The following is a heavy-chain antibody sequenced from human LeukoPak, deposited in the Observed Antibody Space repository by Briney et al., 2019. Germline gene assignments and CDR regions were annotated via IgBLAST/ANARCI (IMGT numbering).Heavy chain of an antibody. CDR2: INHSGST. D-gene: IGHD2-15*01. J-gene: IGHJ4*02. CDR1: GGSFSGYY. CDR3: VLLSNYFDY. Sequence: PSETLSLTCAVYGGSFSGYYWSWIRQPPRKGLEWIGEINHSGSTNYNPSLKSRVTISVDTSKNQFSLKLSSVTAADTAVYYCVLLSNYFDYWGQGTLVTVSS. V-gene: IGHV4-34*01.